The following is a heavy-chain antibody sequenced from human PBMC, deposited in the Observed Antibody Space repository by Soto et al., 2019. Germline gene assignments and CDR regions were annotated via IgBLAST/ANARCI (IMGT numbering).Heavy chain of an antibody. CDR1: GYTFTSYD. CDR2: MNPNSGNT. CDR3: AREPYSSSNNWFDP. V-gene: IGHV1-8*01. Sequence: QVQLVQSGAEVKKPGASVKVSCKASGYTFTSYDINWVRQATGQGLEWMGWMNPNSGNTGYAQKFQGRVTMTRNTSISTAYMELGSLRSEDTAVYYCAREPYSSSNNWFDPWGQGNLVTVSS. J-gene: IGHJ5*02. D-gene: IGHD6-13*01.